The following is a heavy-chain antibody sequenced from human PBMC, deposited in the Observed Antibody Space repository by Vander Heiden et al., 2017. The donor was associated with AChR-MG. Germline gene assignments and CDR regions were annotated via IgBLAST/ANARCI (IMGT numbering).Heavy chain of an antibody. CDR2: MRSSGSIT. J-gene: IGHJ4*02. Sequence: EVQLVELGGGLVQPGGSLRLSCAASGFTFSSYEMNWVRQAPGKGLEWDSNMRSSGSITYYADSVKDRYTISRDNAKNSLYLQMNSLTAEDTAVYYCARRYCSGGSCNLDYWGQGTLVTVSS. D-gene: IGHD2-15*01. V-gene: IGHV3-48*03. CDR3: ARRYCSGGSCNLDY. CDR1: GFTFSSYE.